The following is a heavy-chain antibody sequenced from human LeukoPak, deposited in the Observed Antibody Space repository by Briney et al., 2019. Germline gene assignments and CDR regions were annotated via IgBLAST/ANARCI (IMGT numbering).Heavy chain of an antibody. Sequence: GGSLRLSCAASGFTFSSYGMSWVRQAPGKGLEWVSAISGSGGSTYYADSVKGRFTISRDNSKNTLYLQMNSLRAEDTAVYYCAKDIGVWFGELSKGYWGQGTLVTVSS. CDR2: ISGSGGST. V-gene: IGHV3-23*01. CDR1: GFTFSSYG. CDR3: AKDIGVWFGELSKGY. J-gene: IGHJ4*02. D-gene: IGHD3-10*01.